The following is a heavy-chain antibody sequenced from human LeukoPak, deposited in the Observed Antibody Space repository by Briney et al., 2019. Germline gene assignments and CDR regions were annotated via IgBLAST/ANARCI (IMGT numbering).Heavy chain of an antibody. CDR1: GDSISSVTDY. J-gene: IGHJ4*02. Sequence: SETLSLTCVVSGDSISSVTDYWAWIRQPPGKGLEWIASGDYSGGTYYNPSLESRVAISADMSKNQISLKLTSVTGADTAVYYCAGERGEEYSSGWYKTNYFYNWGQGIRVTVSS. D-gene: IGHD6-19*01. CDR3: AGERGEEYSSGWYKTNYFYN. V-gene: IGHV4-39*07. CDR2: GDYSGGT.